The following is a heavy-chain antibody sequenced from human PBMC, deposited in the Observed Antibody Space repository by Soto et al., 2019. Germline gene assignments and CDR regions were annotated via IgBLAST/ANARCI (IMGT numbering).Heavy chain of an antibody. CDR2: VYYTGST. J-gene: IGHJ5*02. CDR1: GASIRSTDYY. Sequence: LSLTCTVSGASIRSTDYYWSWIRQAPGKGLEWIGYVYYTGSTYYNPSLMSRLTISVDTSKKQFSLKLTSVTAAETAVYYCVRPARQGAVAPHWFDRWGQGTQVTVSS. V-gene: IGHV4-30-4*01. CDR3: VRPARQGAVAPHWFDR.